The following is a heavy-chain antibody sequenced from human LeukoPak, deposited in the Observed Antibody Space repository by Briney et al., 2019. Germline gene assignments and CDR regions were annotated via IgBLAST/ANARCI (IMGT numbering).Heavy chain of an antibody. V-gene: IGHV1-8*01. CDR1: GYTFTSYE. CDR3: ARDQGQLVGDSFDY. CDR2: MNPNSGNT. D-gene: IGHD6-6*01. J-gene: IGHJ4*02. Sequence: ASVKVSCKASGYTFTSYEINWVRQATGQGLEWMGWMNPNSGNTGYAQKFQGRVTMTRNTSISTAYMEVSSLRSEDTAVYYCARDQGQLVGDSFDYWGQGTLVTVSS.